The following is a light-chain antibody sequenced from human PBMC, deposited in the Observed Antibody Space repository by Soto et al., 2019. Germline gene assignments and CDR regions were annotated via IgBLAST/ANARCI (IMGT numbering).Light chain of an antibody. CDR2: TTS. J-gene: IGKJ4*01. CDR3: QQFDSSLP. CDR1: QSVGRS. V-gene: IGKV3-20*01. Sequence: EIVLTQSPGTLSLSPGERATLSCRASQSVGRSLAWYQQKPGQAPRLLIYTTSNRATGIPDRFIGSGSGTDFTLTISRLEPEDFAVYYCQQFDSSLPFGGGTKVEIK.